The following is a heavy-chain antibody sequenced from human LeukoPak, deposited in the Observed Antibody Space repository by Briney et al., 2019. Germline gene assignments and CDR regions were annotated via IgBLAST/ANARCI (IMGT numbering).Heavy chain of an antibody. CDR3: ARAPGAVVGKVVLDY. J-gene: IGHJ4*02. CDR1: GFTFSSYS. D-gene: IGHD6-19*01. CDR2: ISSSSSYI. Sequence: GGSLRLSCAASGFTFSSYSMNWVRQAPGNGLEWVSSISSSSSYIYYADSVKGRFTISRDNAKNSLYLQMNSLRAEDTAVYYCARAPGAVVGKVVLDYWGQGTLVTVSS. V-gene: IGHV3-21*01.